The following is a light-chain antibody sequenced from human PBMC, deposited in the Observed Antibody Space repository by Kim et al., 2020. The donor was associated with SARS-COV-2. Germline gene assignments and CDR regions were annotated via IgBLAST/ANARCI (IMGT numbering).Light chain of an antibody. CDR2: ATS. J-gene: IGKJ2*01. CDR3: QHTYSIPYI. V-gene: IGKV1-39*01. Sequence: ASLGDRVTITCRASQTIGHYLNWYQQKPGKAPKLLIYATSTVQSGVPSRFSGSGSGTAFTLTISSLQPEDFATYYCQHTYSIPYIFGQGTKLEIK. CDR1: QTIGHY.